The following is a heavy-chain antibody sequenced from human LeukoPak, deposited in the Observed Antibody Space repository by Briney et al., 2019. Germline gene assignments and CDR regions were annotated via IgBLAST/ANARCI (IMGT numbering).Heavy chain of an antibody. CDR1: GFTFSNAW. Sequence: GGSLRLSCAASGFTFSNAWMSWVRQAPGKGLEWVGRIKSKTDGGTTDYAAPVKGRLTISRDDSKNTLYLQMNSLKTEDTAVYYCTRGVVPAAKSDYWGQGTLVAVSS. CDR3: TRGVVPAAKSDY. V-gene: IGHV3-15*01. CDR2: IKSKTDGGTT. J-gene: IGHJ4*02. D-gene: IGHD2-2*01.